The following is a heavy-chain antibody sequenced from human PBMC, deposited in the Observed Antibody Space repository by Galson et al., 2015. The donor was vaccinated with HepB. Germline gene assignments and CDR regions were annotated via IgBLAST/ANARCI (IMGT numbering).Heavy chain of an antibody. J-gene: IGHJ5*02. CDR2: ISLDSSTI. D-gene: IGHD2/OR15-2a*01. Sequence: SLRLSCAASGFTFSDFYMTWIRQAPGKGLECVSYISLDSSTIYYADSVRGRFTTSRDNAKNSLYLQMNGLRVEDTAVNYCARATLGWIDPWGQGTLVTVSS. CDR3: ARATLGWIDP. CDR1: GFTFSDFY. V-gene: IGHV3-11*01.